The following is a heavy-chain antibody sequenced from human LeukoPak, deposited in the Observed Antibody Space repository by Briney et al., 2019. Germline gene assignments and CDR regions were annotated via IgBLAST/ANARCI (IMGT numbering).Heavy chain of an antibody. CDR2: IYYSGST. D-gene: IGHD4-17*01. V-gene: IGHV4-59*01. CDR1: GRSISSYY. Sequence: SETLSLTCTVSGRSISSYYWSWIRQPPGKGLEWIGYIYYSGSTNYNPSLKNRVTISVDTSKNQFSLKLSSVTAADTAVYYCARDDYGDFHFDYWGQGTLVTVSS. CDR3: ARDDYGDFHFDY. J-gene: IGHJ4*02.